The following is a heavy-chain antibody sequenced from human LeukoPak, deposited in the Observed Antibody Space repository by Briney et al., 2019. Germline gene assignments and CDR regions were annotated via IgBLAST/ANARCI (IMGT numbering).Heavy chain of an antibody. CDR1: GYTCTSYG. CDR2: ISAYNGNT. CDR3: ARDTFNYYDSSGHDAFDI. D-gene: IGHD3-22*01. Sequence: ASVKVSCKASGYTCTSYGISWVRQAPGQGLEWMGWISAYNGNTNYAQKLQGRVTMATDTSTSTAYMELRSLRSDDTAVYYCARDTFNYYDSSGHDAFDIWGQGTMVTVSS. J-gene: IGHJ3*02. V-gene: IGHV1-18*01.